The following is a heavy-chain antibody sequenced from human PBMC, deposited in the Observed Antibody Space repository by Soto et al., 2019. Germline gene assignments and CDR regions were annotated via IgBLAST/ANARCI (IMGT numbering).Heavy chain of an antibody. J-gene: IGHJ4*02. CDR2: IVVGSGNT. Sequence: GDSVKVSCKASGLTFTSSAVQWVRQARGQRLEWIGWIVVGSGNTNYAQKFQERVTITRDMSTSTVYMERSSLRSEDTDVYYCAAEVPAGSSGYYLHIDFWGQGTMVTVSS. CDR3: AAEVPAGSSGYYLHIDF. D-gene: IGHD3-22*01. V-gene: IGHV1-58*01. CDR1: GLTFTSSA.